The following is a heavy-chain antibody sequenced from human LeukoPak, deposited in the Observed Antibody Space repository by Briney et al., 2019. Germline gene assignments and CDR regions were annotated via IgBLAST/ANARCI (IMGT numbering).Heavy chain of an antibody. CDR2: IYYSGST. J-gene: IGHJ4*02. CDR1: GGSISSGGYY. V-gene: IGHV4-31*03. CDR3: ARVRTLDYGDPYFDY. Sequence: SQTPSLTCTVSGGSISSGGYYWSWIRQHPGKGLEWIGYIYYSGSTYYNPSLKSRVTIPVDTSKNQFSLKLSSVTAADTAVYCCARVRTLDYGDPYFDYWGQGTLVTVSS. D-gene: IGHD4-17*01.